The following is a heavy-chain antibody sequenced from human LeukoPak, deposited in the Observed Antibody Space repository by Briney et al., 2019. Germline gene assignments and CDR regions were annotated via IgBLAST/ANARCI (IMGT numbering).Heavy chain of an antibody. CDR3: ARGLRGMVRGVIYYMDV. Sequence: ASVKVSCKASGYTFTSYDINWVRQATGQGLEWMGWMNPNSGNTGYAQKFQGRVTMTRNTSISTAYMELSSLRSEDTAVYYCARGLRGMVRGVIYYMDVWGKGTTVTISS. V-gene: IGHV1-8*01. CDR1: GYTFTSYD. J-gene: IGHJ6*03. CDR2: MNPNSGNT. D-gene: IGHD3-10*01.